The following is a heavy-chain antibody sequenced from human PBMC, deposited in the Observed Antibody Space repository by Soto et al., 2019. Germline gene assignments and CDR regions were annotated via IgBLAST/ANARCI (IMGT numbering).Heavy chain of an antibody. CDR3: ARAPRGVIPHHFDS. Sequence: QVQLVESGGGMVQPGRSLRLSCAASGFTFSSYGMHWVRQAPGKGLGWVAVIWYDGSNKYSADSVKGRFTISRDNSQNTLDLQMNSLRAEDTAVYYCARAPRGVIPHHFDSWGQGTLVTVSS. CDR1: GFTFSSYG. CDR2: IWYDGSNK. J-gene: IGHJ4*02. D-gene: IGHD3-10*01. V-gene: IGHV3-33*01.